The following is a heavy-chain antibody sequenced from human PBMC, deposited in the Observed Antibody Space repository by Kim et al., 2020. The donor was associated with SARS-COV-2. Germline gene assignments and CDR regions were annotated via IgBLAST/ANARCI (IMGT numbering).Heavy chain of an antibody. J-gene: IGHJ4*02. CDR3: AGVQRRQYPFDY. D-gene: IGHD1-1*01. CDR2: T. Sequence: TAYADAVKGRLTVTRDNSKNTLYLQMHSLRAEDTAVYYCAGVQRRQYPFDYWGQGTVDTVSS. V-gene: IGHV3-74*01.